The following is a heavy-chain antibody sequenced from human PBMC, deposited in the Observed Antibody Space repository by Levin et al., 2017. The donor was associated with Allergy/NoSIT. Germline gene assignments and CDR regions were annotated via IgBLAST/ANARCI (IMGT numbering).Heavy chain of an antibody. Sequence: GESLKISCAASGFTFSTYAMHWVRQAPGKGLEWVAIIWFDGSNKYYADYVKGRFTISRDNSNNTVYLIMSSLRAEDTAVYYCARDPSKWPNYYYYGMDVWGQGTTVTVSS. V-gene: IGHV3-33*01. CDR2: IWFDGSNK. D-gene: IGHD5-12*01. J-gene: IGHJ6*02. CDR1: GFTFSTYA. CDR3: ARDPSKWPNYYYYGMDV.